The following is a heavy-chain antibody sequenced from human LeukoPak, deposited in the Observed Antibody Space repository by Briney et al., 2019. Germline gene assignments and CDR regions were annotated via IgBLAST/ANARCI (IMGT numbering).Heavy chain of an antibody. D-gene: IGHD2-2*01. V-gene: IGHV3-7*01. J-gene: IGHJ3*01. CDR1: GFTFSSYG. CDR3: ARVRVAVVGAFDL. CDR2: IKKDGSEK. Sequence: PGGSLRLSCAASGFTFSSYGMHWVRQAPGKGLEWVANIKKDGSEKYYVDSVKGRFTISRDNAKNSLYLQMNSLRAEDTAVYYCARVRVAVVGAFDLWGQGTMVTVSS.